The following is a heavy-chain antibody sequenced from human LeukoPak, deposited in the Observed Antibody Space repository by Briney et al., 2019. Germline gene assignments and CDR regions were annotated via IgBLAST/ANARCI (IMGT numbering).Heavy chain of an antibody. J-gene: IGHJ4*02. CDR1: GFTFSSYS. CDR3: AKSARVIAVEIDY. V-gene: IGHV3-48*01. Sequence: QAGGSLRLSCAASGFTFSSYSMNWVRQAPGKGLEWVSYISSSSSTIYYADSVKGRFTISRDNAKNPLYLQMNSLRAEDTAVYYCAKSARVIAVEIDYWGQGTLVTVSS. D-gene: IGHD6-19*01. CDR2: ISSSSSTI.